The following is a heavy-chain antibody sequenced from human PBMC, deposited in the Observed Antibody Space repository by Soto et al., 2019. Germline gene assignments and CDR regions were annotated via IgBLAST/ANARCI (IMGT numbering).Heavy chain of an antibody. J-gene: IGHJ6*02. Sequence: QVQLVQSGAEVKKPGSSVKVSCKASGGTFSSYAISWVRQAPGQGLEWMGGIIPIFGTANYAQKFQGRVTIPADESTXKAXMXQSSLRSEDTAVYYCARKGYGGNALGGYYYYYGMDVWGQGTTVTVSS. V-gene: IGHV1-69*12. CDR1: GGTFSSYA. CDR3: ARKGYGGNALGGYYYYYGMDV. D-gene: IGHD2-15*01. CDR2: IIPIFGTA.